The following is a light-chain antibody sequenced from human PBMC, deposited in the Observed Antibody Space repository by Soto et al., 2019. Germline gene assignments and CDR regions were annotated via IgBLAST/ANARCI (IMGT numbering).Light chain of an antibody. CDR1: QSISDT. V-gene: IGKV3-11*01. Sequence: ETVMTQSPATLSVSPGGRATLSCRASQSISDTLAWYQQKPGQAPRLLIYDASNRATGIPARFSGSGSGTDFSLTISSLEPEDFAVYYCQQRSNWPITFGLGTRLEIK. J-gene: IGKJ5*01. CDR2: DAS. CDR3: QQRSNWPIT.